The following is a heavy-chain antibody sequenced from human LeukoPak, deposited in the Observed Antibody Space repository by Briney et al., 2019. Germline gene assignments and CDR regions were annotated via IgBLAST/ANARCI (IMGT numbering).Heavy chain of an antibody. V-gene: IGHV3-21*01. CDR2: ISSSSSSL. J-gene: IGHJ5*02. Sequence: GGSLRLSCAVSGFTFSTYSMNWVRQAPGKGLEWVSFISSSSSSLKYADSMKGRFTISRDNAKNSLYLQMNSLRAEDTAVYYCARYNWFDPWGQGTLVTVSS. CDR1: GFTFSTYS. CDR3: ARYNWFDP.